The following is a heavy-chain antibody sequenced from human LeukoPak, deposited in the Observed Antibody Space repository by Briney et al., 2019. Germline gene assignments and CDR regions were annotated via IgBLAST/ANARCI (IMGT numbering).Heavy chain of an antibody. Sequence: GESLKVSCKGSGYSFTTYWIGWVRQVPGKGLEWIGIIYPGDSDTRYSPSFQGQVTISADKSNSTAYLQWSSLKASDTAMYYCARLSTPRDGMDVWGQGTTVTVSS. J-gene: IGHJ6*02. CDR2: IYPGDSDT. CDR3: ARLSTPRDGMDV. CDR1: GYSFTTYW. V-gene: IGHV5-51*01.